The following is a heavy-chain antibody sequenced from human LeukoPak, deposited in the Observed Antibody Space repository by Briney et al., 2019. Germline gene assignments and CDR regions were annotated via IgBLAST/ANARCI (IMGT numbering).Heavy chain of an antibody. J-gene: IGHJ4*02. CDR1: GFTFSSYG. CDR3: ARDVGARLPGY. D-gene: IGHD6-6*01. CDR2: IKQDGSEK. V-gene: IGHV3-7*01. Sequence: SGGSPRLSCTASGFTFSSYGMSWVRQAPGKGLDGVANIKQDGSEKYYVDSVKGRFTISRDNAKNSLYLQMNSLRAEDTAVYYCARDVGARLPGYWGQGILVTVSS.